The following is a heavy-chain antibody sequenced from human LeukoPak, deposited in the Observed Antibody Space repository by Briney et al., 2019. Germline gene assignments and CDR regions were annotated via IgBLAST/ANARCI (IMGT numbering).Heavy chain of an antibody. CDR1: GGTFSSYA. J-gene: IGHJ6*03. Sequence: SVKVSCKTSGGTFSSYAISWVRQAPGQGLEWMGGIIPIFAASSYAQKFQGRVTITTDESTSTAYMELSSLRSDDTAMYYCARGIVVITDYYYYYMDVWGKGTTVTVSS. D-gene: IGHD3-22*01. CDR3: ARGIVVITDYYYYYMDV. CDR2: IIPIFAAS. V-gene: IGHV1-69*05.